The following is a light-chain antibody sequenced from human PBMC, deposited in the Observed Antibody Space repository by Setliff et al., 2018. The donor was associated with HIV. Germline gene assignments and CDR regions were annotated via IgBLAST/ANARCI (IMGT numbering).Light chain of an antibody. Sequence: QSALTQPASVSGSPGQSITISCTGTSSDVGRYNLVSWYQQHPGKAPKLMIYQATKRPSGVSNRFSGSKSGNTVSLTISGLQPEDEADYYCCSNTGSNTFVFGSGTKVTVL. CDR3: CSNTGSNTFV. J-gene: IGLJ1*01. V-gene: IGLV2-23*02. CDR1: SSDVGRYNL. CDR2: QAT.